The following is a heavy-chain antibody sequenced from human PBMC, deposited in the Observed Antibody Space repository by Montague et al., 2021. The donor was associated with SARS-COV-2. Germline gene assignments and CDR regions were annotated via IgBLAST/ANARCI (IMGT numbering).Heavy chain of an antibody. CDR2: INHSGST. CDR1: GGSLSGYY. J-gene: IGHJ4*02. Sequence: SETLSLTCAVYGGSLSGYYWSWICQSLGKGLEWIGEINHSGSTNYNPSLKSRVTISVDTSKKQFSLKLSSVTAADTAVYYCARGSSSRVMVQGKLQYWGQGALVIVSS. D-gene: IGHD3-10*01. CDR3: ARGSSSRVMVQGKLQY. V-gene: IGHV4-34*01.